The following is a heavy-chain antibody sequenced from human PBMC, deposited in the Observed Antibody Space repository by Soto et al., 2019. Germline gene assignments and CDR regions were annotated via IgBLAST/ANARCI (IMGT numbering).Heavy chain of an antibody. CDR2: IWYDGSNK. V-gene: IGHV3-33*01. CDR1: GFTFSSYG. CDR3: ARDLVVVAANHYYYYYGMDV. D-gene: IGHD2-15*01. Sequence: PGGSLRLSCAASGFTFSSYGMHWVRQAPGKGLEWVAVIWYDGSNKYYADSVKGRFTISRDNSENTLYLQMNSLRAEDTAVYYCARDLVVVAANHYYYYYGMDVWGQGTTVTVSS. J-gene: IGHJ6*02.